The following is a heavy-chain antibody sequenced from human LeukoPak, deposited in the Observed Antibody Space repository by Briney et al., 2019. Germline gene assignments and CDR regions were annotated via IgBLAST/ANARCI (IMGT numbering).Heavy chain of an antibody. Sequence: ASVKVSCKASGYTFTSYYMHWVRQAPGQGLEGMGIINPSGGSTSYAQKLQGRVTITRDTDTSTVYMELSSLRSEVTAVYYCARVKDGYNLYFDYWGQGTLVTVSS. D-gene: IGHD5-24*01. CDR3: ARVKDGYNLYFDY. J-gene: IGHJ4*02. CDR2: INPSGGST. CDR1: GYTFTSYY. V-gene: IGHV1-46*03.